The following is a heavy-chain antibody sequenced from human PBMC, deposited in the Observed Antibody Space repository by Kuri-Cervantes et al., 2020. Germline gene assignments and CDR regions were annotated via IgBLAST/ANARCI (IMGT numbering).Heavy chain of an antibody. V-gene: IGHV1-69*05. D-gene: IGHD5-12*01. CDR1: GGTFSSYA. CDR3: AVSLVAHWFDP. CDR2: IVPIFGTA. J-gene: IGHJ5*02. Sequence: SVKVSCKASGGTFSSYAISWVRQAPGQGLEWMGGIVPIFGTANYAQKFQGRVTITTDESTSTDYMELSSLRSEDTAVYYCAVSLVAHWFDPWGQGTLVTVSS.